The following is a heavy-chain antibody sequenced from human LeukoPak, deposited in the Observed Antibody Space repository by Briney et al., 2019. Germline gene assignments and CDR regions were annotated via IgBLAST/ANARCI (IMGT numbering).Heavy chain of an antibody. D-gene: IGHD2-15*01. CDR2: ISSNGGST. V-gene: IGHV3-64D*06. CDR3: VNPYCSGGSCHEGAFDY. CDR1: GFTFSSYA. Sequence: GGSLRLSCSASGFTFSSYAMHWVRQAPGKGLEYVSAISSNGGSTYYADSVKGRFTISRDNSKNTLYLQMSSLRAEDTAVYYCVNPYCSGGSCHEGAFDYWGQGTLVTVSS. J-gene: IGHJ4*02.